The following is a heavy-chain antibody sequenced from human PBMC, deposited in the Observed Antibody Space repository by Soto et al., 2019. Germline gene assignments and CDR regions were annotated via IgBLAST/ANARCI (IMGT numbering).Heavy chain of an antibody. V-gene: IGHV3-30*03. CDR1: GFTFSSYG. Sequence: QVPLVESGGGVVQPGRSLRLSCAASGFTFSSYGMHWVRQAPGKGLEWVAVISYDGSNKYYADSVKGRFTISRDNSKNTLYLQMNSLRAEDTAVYYCATSLSSGWYYFDYWGQGTLVTVSS. CDR2: ISYDGSNK. D-gene: IGHD6-19*01. CDR3: ATSLSSGWYYFDY. J-gene: IGHJ4*02.